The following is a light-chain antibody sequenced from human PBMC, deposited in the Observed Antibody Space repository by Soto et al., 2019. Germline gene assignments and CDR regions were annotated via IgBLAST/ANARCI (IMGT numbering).Light chain of an antibody. J-gene: IGKJ4*01. CDR1: QSLLHSNGYNY. CDR3: CKLYKLLT. CDR2: LGS. Sequence: EIVMTQSPLSLPVTPGEPASISCRSTQSLLHSNGYNYLDWYLQKPGQSPQVLIYLGSNRASGVPDRFNGSGSGTDFTLKISRVEAEDVGVNFCKLYKLLTFGGGTKVEIK. V-gene: IGKV2-28*01.